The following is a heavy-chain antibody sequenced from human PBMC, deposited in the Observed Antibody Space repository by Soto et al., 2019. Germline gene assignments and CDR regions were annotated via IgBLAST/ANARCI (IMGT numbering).Heavy chain of an antibody. J-gene: IGHJ4*02. D-gene: IGHD1-1*01. V-gene: IGHV3-15*07. Sequence: EVQLVESGGGWVKPGGSLRLSCSASGFPFTYAWMNWVRRPLGKGPEWVGRIRSKVDGETTDYAASVKGRFIVLRDDSTSTLYLQMNGLKNEDTAVYYCTTQPFHWNDEGGNWGPGTLVTVSS. CDR3: TTQPFHWNDEGGN. CDR1: GFPFTYAW. CDR2: IRSKVDGETT.